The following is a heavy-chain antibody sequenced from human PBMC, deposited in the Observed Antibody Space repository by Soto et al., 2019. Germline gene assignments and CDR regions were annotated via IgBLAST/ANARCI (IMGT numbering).Heavy chain of an antibody. V-gene: IGHV3-30*18. Sequence: QVQLVESGGGVVQPGRSLRLSCAASGFTFSHYGMNWVRQAPGKGLEWVALISYDGSHKHYEDSVKGRFTISRDNSDNTLYLQMSSLTTEDTAVYYCAKGSVLGYYPGGSCYGDAFDIWGQGTMVTVSS. J-gene: IGHJ3*02. D-gene: IGHD2-15*01. CDR1: GFTFSHYG. CDR2: ISYDGSHK. CDR3: AKGSVLGYYPGGSCYGDAFDI.